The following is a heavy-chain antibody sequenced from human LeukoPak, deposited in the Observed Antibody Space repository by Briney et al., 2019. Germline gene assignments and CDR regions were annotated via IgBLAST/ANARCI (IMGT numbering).Heavy chain of an antibody. CDR3: ARGRGGTTLDY. Sequence: PSETLSLTCTVSGGSISSYYWSWIRQPPGKGLKWIGFIYYSGSTNYNPSPKSRATISIDTSKNQFSLKLSSVTAADTAVYYCARGRGGTTLDYWGQGTLVTVSS. D-gene: IGHD1-7*01. V-gene: IGHV4-59*08. J-gene: IGHJ4*02. CDR1: GGSISSYY. CDR2: IYYSGST.